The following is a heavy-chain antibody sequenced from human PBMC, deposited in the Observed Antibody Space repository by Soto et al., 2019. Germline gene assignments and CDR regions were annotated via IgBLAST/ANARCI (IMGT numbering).Heavy chain of an antibody. CDR1: GFTFSSYG. D-gene: IGHD1-1*01. CDR2: ISYDGSNK. J-gene: IGHJ4*02. V-gene: IGHV3-30*03. CDR3: ARDNNWSLDY. Sequence: PGGSLRLSCAASGFTFSSYGMHWVRQAPGKGLEWVAVISYDGSNKYYADSVKGRFTISRDNATNTLYLQMNSLRAEDTAVYYCARDNNWSLDYGGQGTLVTVSS.